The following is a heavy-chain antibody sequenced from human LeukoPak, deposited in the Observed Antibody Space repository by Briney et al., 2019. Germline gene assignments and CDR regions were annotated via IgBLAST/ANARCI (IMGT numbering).Heavy chain of an antibody. Sequence: TSETLSLTCAVYGGSFSGYYWSWIRQPPGKGLEWIGEINHSGSTNYNPSLKSRVTISVDTPKNQFSLKLSSVTAADTAVYYCARGNYYGSGSPENFDYWGQGTLVTVSS. J-gene: IGHJ4*02. V-gene: IGHV4-34*01. CDR1: GGSFSGYY. CDR2: INHSGST. CDR3: ARGNYYGSGSPENFDY. D-gene: IGHD3-10*01.